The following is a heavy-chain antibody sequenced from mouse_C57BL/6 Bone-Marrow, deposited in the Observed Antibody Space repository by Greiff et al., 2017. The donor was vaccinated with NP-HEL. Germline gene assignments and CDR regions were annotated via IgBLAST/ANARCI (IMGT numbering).Heavy chain of an antibody. CDR2: ISSGGSYT. J-gene: IGHJ3*01. CDR1: GFTFSSYG. D-gene: IGHD2-1*01. V-gene: IGHV5-6*01. Sequence: EVKLMESGGDLVKPGGSLKLSCAASGFTFSSYGMSWVRQTPDKRLEWVATISSGGSYTYYPDSVKGRFTISRDNAKNTLYLQMSSLKSEDTAMYYCARPLYYGNLWFAYWGQGTLVTVSA. CDR3: ARPLYYGNLWFAY.